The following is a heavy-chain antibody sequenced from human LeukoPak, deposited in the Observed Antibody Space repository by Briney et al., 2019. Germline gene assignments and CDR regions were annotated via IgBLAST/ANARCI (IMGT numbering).Heavy chain of an antibody. CDR1: GGSFSGYY. CDR2: INHSGST. J-gene: IGHJ5*02. CDR3: ARAYYYYGSGSYYKENWFDP. Sequence: SETLSLTCAVYGGSFSGYYWSWLRQPPGKGLERIGEINHSGSTNYNPSLKSRVTISVDTSKNQFSLKLSSVTAADTAVYYCARAYYYYGSGSYYKENWFDPWGQGTLVTVSS. D-gene: IGHD3-10*01. V-gene: IGHV4-34*01.